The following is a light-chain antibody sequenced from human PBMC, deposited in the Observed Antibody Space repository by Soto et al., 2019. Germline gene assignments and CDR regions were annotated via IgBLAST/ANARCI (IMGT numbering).Light chain of an antibody. CDR3: QADDYSLTAPV. V-gene: IGLV1-40*01. J-gene: IGLJ3*02. CDR2: GNR. CDR1: SANLGAGYD. Sequence: QSVLTQPPSVSGAPGQRVTISCTGNSANLGAGYDVHWYQQLPGTAPKVVIYGNRNRPSGVPERFSGSKSGTSAALAITGLQAEDEADYYCQADDYSLTAPVLGGGTKRTV.